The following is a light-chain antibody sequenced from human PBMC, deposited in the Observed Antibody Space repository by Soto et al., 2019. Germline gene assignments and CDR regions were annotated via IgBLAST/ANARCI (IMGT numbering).Light chain of an antibody. CDR3: QQYGSLIT. V-gene: IGKV3-11*01. CDR1: QSVSSY. J-gene: IGKJ5*01. Sequence: EVVWTQVASTLPLSTGERATLSCRASQSVSSYLAWYQQKPGQAPRLLIYDASNRATGIPARFSGSGSGTDFTRTISSLEPEDFAVYYCQQYGSLITFGQGTRLEIK. CDR2: DAS.